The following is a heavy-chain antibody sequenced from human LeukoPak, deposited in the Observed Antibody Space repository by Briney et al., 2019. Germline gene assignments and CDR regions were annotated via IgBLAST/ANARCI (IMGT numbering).Heavy chain of an antibody. V-gene: IGHV3-15*01. J-gene: IGHJ3*02. D-gene: IGHD3-10*01. CDR2: IKSKTDGGTT. CDR3: TTDLVPMVRGVIGTLGAFDI. CDR1: EFTFSSYA. Sequence: GGSLRLSCAVSEFTFSSYAMSWVRQAPGKGLEWVGRIKSKTDGGTTDYAAPVKGRFTISRDDSKNTLYLQMNSLKTEDTAVYYCTTDLVPMVRGVIGTLGAFDIWGQGTMVTVSS.